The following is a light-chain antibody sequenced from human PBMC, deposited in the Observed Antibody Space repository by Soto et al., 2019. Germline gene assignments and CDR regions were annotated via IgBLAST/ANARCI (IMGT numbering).Light chain of an antibody. CDR3: QHYNNWPPLT. V-gene: IGKV3-15*01. CDR1: HSVSSS. CDR2: DAS. Sequence: EVVMTQSPATLSLSPVERATLSCRASHSVSSSLAWYQQKPGQVPRLLIYDASSRATGIPARFSGSGSGTEFTLSISSRQSEDFAVYYCQHYNNWPPLTFGGGTKVEIK. J-gene: IGKJ4*01.